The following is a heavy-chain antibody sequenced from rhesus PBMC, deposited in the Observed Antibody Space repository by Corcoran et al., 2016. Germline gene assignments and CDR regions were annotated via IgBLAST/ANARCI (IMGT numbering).Heavy chain of an antibody. CDR1: GGSISSSNW. Sequence: QVQLQESGPAVVKPSETLSLTCAVSGGSISSSNWWSWFRQSPGKGLEWIGGIYGSGGSTEYNPSLKSRVTISIDTSKNQFSLKLSSVTAADTAVYYCARRGSGWTRDYWGQGVLVTVSS. CDR3: ARRGSGWTRDY. CDR2: IYGSGGST. V-gene: IGHV4-93*02. J-gene: IGHJ4*01. D-gene: IGHD6-31*01.